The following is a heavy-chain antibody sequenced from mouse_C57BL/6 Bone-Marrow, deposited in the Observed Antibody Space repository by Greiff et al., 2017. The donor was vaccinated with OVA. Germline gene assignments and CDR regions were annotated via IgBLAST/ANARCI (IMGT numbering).Heavy chain of an antibody. D-gene: IGHD1-1*01. CDR3: ARENYYGSSNDY. CDR1: GYTFTSYG. CDR2: IYPRSGNT. J-gene: IGHJ2*01. Sequence: QVQLQQSGAELARPGASVKLSCKASGYTFTSYGISWVKQRTGQGLEWIGEIYPRSGNTYYNEKFKGKATLTADKSSSTAYMELRSLTSEDSAIDFYARENYYGSSNDYWGQGTTLTVSS. V-gene: IGHV1-81*01.